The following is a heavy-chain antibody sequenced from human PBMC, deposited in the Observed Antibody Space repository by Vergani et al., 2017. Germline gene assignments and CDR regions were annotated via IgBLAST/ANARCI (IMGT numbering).Heavy chain of an antibody. D-gene: IGHD3-22*01. J-gene: IGHJ4*02. CDR2: TYSTGST. CDR1: GDSISSGVYY. Sequence: QVQLQESGPGLVKPSQTLSLTCSVSGDSISSGVYYWNWIRQHPGKGLEWIGYTYSTGSTHHNPSLRRRINMSVDTSKNQFSLKLNSVTAADTAMYYCARMGGYDEGDAFRIGYVDSWGPGILVTVSS. V-gene: IGHV4-31*03. CDR3: ARMGGYDEGDAFRIGYVDS.